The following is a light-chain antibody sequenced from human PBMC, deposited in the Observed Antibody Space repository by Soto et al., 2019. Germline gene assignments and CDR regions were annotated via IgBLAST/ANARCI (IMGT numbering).Light chain of an antibody. CDR3: CSYAGSYSYV. J-gene: IGLJ1*01. Sequence: QSALTQPRSVSGSPGQSVTISCTGTSSDVGGYNYVSWYQQHPGKAPKLMIYDLSKRPSGVPDRFSGSKSGNTASLTISGLQAEDEADYYCCSYAGSYSYVFGTGTQLTVL. CDR2: DLS. CDR1: SSDVGGYNY. V-gene: IGLV2-11*01.